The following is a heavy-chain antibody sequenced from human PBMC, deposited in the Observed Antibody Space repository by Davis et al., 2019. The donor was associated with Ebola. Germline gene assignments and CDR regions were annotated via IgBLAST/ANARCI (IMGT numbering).Heavy chain of an antibody. J-gene: IGHJ6*03. CDR1: GYTLTELS. V-gene: IGHV1-8*03. CDR2: MNPNSGNT. Sequence: ASVKVSCKVSGYTLTELSMHWVRQATGQGLEWMGWMNPNSGNTGYAQKFQGRVTITADESTSTAYMELSSLSSEDTAVYYCARGSHYYYYMDVWGKGTTVTVSS. CDR3: ARGSHYYYYMDV.